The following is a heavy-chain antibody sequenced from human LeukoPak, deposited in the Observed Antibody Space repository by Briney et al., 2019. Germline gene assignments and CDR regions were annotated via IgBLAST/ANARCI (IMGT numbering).Heavy chain of an antibody. D-gene: IGHD3/OR15-3a*01. V-gene: IGHV3-33*01. Sequence: GRSLRLSCAASGFTFTSYGMHGVLHAPGKGLECVRVIRYDGSSKYYADSVEGRFAISREHSKKPLYLQMNSLRAEDTAVYYCARDQDWDWYFDLWGRGTLVTVSS. CDR2: IRYDGSSK. CDR1: GFTFTSYG. J-gene: IGHJ2*01. CDR3: ARDQDWDWYFDL.